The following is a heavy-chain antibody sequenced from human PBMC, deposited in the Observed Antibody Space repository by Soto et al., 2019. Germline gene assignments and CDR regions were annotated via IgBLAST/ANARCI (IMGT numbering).Heavy chain of an antibody. CDR3: ATVYHDFWSGYVY. D-gene: IGHD3-3*01. Sequence: EVQLVESGGGLVQPGGSLRLSCAASGFSFSTYEMKWVRQAPGKGLEWVSYISSSGSAIYYADSVKGRFSISRDNAKNSLNLQMNSLRAEDTAVYYCATVYHDFWSGYVYWGQGTLVTVSS. J-gene: IGHJ4*02. V-gene: IGHV3-48*03. CDR1: GFSFSTYE. CDR2: ISSSGSAI.